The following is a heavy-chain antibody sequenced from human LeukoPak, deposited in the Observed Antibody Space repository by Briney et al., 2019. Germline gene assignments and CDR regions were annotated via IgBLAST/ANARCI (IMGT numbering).Heavy chain of an antibody. CDR3: VKDPRDTYGTNWFVS. CDR2: ISGTGGAT. J-gene: IGHJ5*01. Sequence: GGSLRLSCVASGFSFGNYAMSWVRQAPGKGLQWVSQISGTGGATWYAGFARDRFTISRDNSKKTLYLQMPGLGVEDTAMYYCVKDPRDTYGTNWFVSWGQGTLLIVSS. V-gene: IGHV3-23*01. D-gene: IGHD2-21*01. CDR1: GFSFGNYA.